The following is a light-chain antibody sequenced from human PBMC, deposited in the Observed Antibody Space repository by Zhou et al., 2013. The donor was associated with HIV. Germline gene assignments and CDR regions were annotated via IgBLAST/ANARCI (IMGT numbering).Light chain of an antibody. CDR3: MQGTRGYT. J-gene: IGKJ2*01. CDR1: QSLVHSDGNTY. Sequence: DVVMTQSPLSLPVTLGQPASISCRSSQSLVHSDGNTYLNWFQQRPGQSPRRLIYEVSMRDSGVPDTISGSGSGTDFTLTISRVEADDVGMYYCMQGTRGYTFGPGDRSWRSN. V-gene: IGKV2-30*02. CDR2: EVS.